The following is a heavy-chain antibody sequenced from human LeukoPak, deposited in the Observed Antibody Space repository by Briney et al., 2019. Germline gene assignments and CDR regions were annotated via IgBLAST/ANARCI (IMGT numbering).Heavy chain of an antibody. J-gene: IGHJ5*02. CDR3: AREGEDIVVVPAASDWFDP. D-gene: IGHD2-2*01. V-gene: IGHV1-69*04. CDR2: IIPILGIA. CDR1: GGTFSSYT. Sequence: SVKVSCKASGGTFSSYTISWVRQAPGQGLEWMGRIIPILGIANYAQKFQGRVTITADKSTSTAYMELSSLRSEDTAVYYCAREGEDIVVVPAASDWFDPWGQGTPVTVSS.